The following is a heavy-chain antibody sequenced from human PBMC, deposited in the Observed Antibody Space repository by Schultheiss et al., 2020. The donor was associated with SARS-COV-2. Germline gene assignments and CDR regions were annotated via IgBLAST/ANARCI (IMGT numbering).Heavy chain of an antibody. V-gene: IGHV3-48*04. J-gene: IGHJ6*02. CDR3: ARDLEGYLAAAGLSGWYYGMDV. D-gene: IGHD6-13*01. CDR2: ISRSDSTI. Sequence: GGSLRLSCAASGFTFSSYSMNWVRQAPGTGLEWVSYISRSDSTIYYADSVQGRFTISRDNAKNSLYLQMNSLRAEDTAVYYCARDLEGYLAAAGLSGWYYGMDVWGQGTTVTVSS. CDR1: GFTFSSYS.